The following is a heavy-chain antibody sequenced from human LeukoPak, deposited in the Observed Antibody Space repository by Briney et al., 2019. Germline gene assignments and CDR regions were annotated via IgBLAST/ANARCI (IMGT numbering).Heavy chain of an antibody. J-gene: IGHJ4*02. V-gene: IGHV3-23*01. D-gene: IGHD3-22*01. CDR1: GITLSNYG. Sequence: GGSLRLSCAVSGITLSNYGMSWVRQAPGKGLEWVAGMSDSGGTTKYADSVKGRFTISRDNPKNTLYLQMNSLRAEDTAVYYCAKDQYYYDSSGYFDYWGPGTLVTVSS. CDR2: MSDSGGTT. CDR3: AKDQYYYDSSGYFDY.